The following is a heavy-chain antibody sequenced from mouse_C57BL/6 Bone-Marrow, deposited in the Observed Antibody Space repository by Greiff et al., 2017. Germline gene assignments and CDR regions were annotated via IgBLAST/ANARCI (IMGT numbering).Heavy chain of an antibody. CDR3: ARYGFAWFAY. J-gene: IGHJ3*01. D-gene: IGHD2-2*01. V-gene: IGHV1-55*01. CDR2: IYPGSGST. Sequence: QVQLQQSGAELVKPGASVKMSCKASGYTFTSYWITWVKQRPGQGLEWIGDIYPGSGSTNYNEKLKSKATLTVDTATSPAYMQISSLTSEDSAVYYCARYGFAWFAYWVQGTLVTVSA. CDR1: GYTFTSYW.